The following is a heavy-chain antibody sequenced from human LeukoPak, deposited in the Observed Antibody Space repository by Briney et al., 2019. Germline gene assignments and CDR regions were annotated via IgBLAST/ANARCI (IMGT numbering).Heavy chain of an antibody. CDR2: IYPGDSDT. J-gene: IGHJ4*02. CDR1: GYSFTSYW. D-gene: IGHD5-18*01. CDR3: ARHNADTAMGHLFDY. Sequence: GESLKISCKGSGYSFTSYWIGWVLQMPGKGLEWMGIIYPGDSDTRYSPSFQGQVTISADKSISTAYLQWSSLKASDTAMYYCARHNADTAMGHLFDYWGQGTLVTVSS. V-gene: IGHV5-51*01.